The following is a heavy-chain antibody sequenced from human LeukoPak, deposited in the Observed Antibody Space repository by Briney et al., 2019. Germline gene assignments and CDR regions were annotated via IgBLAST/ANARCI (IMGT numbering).Heavy chain of an antibody. Sequence: GGSLRLSCTASGFTFSDYAITWVRQAPGKRLEWVSAISGSGGSTYYAESVKGRFTISRDNSKNTLYLQMNSLRAEDTAVYYCAKDPLVNSQEYFDYWGQGTLVTVSS. CDR1: GFTFSDYA. D-gene: IGHD2/OR15-2a*01. CDR3: AKDPLVNSQEYFDY. CDR2: ISGSGGST. V-gene: IGHV3-23*01. J-gene: IGHJ4*02.